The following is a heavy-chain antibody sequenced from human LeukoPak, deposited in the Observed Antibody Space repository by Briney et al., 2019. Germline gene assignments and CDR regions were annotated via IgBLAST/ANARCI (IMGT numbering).Heavy chain of an antibody. J-gene: IGHJ3*02. D-gene: IGHD1-26*01. CDR1: GYTFTSYG. Sequence: ASVNVSCKASGYTFTSYGISWVRQAPGQGLEWMGWISAYNGNTNYAQKLQGRVTMTTDTSTSTAYMELRSLRSDDTAVYYCARERPGGDAFDIWGQGTMVTVSS. CDR2: ISAYNGNT. V-gene: IGHV1-18*01. CDR3: ARERPGGDAFDI.